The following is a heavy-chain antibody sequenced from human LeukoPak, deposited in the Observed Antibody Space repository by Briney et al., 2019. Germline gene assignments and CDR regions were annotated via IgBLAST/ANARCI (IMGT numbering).Heavy chain of an antibody. J-gene: IGHJ4*02. V-gene: IGHV4-31*03. CDR3: SRGLDSRKLGY. Sequence: PSETLSLTCTVSGASFNSDDQCWNWPRQSGGKGLEWIGSIHPSGMLYNNPSLESRVTMSRDTSKNQFSLNLNSVTAADTAVYFCSRGLDSRKLGYWGQGILVTVSS. CDR2: IHPSGML. D-gene: IGHD3-22*01. CDR1: GASFNSDDQC.